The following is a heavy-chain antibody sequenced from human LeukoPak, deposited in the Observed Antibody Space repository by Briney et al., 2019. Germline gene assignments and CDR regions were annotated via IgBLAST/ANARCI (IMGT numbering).Heavy chain of an antibody. V-gene: IGHV3-9*01. D-gene: IGHD3-22*01. CDR2: ISRNSGSI. Sequence: GGSLRLSCAASGFTFDDYAMHWVRQAPGKGLEWVSGISRNSGSIGYADSVKGRFTISRDNAKNSLYLQMNSLRAEDTALYYCAKDREASSGYPAIDYWGQGTLVTVSS. CDR1: GFTFDDYA. CDR3: AKDREASSGYPAIDY. J-gene: IGHJ4*02.